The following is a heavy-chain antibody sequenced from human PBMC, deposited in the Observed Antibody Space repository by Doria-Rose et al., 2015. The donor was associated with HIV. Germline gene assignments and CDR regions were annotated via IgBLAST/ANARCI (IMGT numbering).Heavy chain of an antibody. J-gene: IGHJ3*02. CDR2: IYTSGSS. CDR1: GGSIISGSYY. V-gene: IGHV4-61*02. CDR3: ARAKLLSSSGSYYSAFDI. D-gene: IGHD1-26*01. Sequence: TVSGGSIISGSYYWSWIRQPAGKGLEWIGRIYTSGSSNYNPSLKSRVTISVDTSKNQFSLKLSSVTAADTAVYYCARAKLLSSSGSYYSAFDIWGQGTMVTVSS.